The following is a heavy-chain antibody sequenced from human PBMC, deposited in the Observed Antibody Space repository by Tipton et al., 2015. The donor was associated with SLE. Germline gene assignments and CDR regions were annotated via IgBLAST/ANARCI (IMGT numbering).Heavy chain of an antibody. Sequence: TLSLTCAVSGGSISSGGYSWSWIRQPPGKGLEWIGYVYHSGSTYYNPSLKSRVTISVDRSKNQFSLKLSSVTAPDTAVYYCARGDSGRRFDYWGQGTLVTVSS. CDR2: VYHSGST. V-gene: IGHV4-30-2*01. CDR3: ARGDSGRRFDY. J-gene: IGHJ4*02. CDR1: GGSISSGGYS. D-gene: IGHD5-12*01.